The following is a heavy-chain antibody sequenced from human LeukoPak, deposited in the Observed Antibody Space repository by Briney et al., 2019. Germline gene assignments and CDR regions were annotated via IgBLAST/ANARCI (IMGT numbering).Heavy chain of an antibody. CDR1: GVTFGSYG. D-gene: IGHD2-15*01. V-gene: IGHV3-23*01. CDR2: ISGSGGST. Sequence: GGSLRLSCASSGVTFGSYGMHWVRQAPGKGLEWVSAISGSGGSTYYADSVKGRFTISRDNSKNTLYLQMNSLRAEDTAVYYCARTGYCSGGSCYTGPFDYWGQGTLVTVSS. CDR3: ARTGYCSGGSCYTGPFDY. J-gene: IGHJ4*02.